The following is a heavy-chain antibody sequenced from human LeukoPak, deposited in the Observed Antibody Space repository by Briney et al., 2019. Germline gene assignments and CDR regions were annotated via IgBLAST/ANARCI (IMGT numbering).Heavy chain of an antibody. J-gene: IGHJ4*02. V-gene: IGHV3-33*01. CDR2: IWYDGSNK. D-gene: IGHD5-12*01. CDR3: ARDRTAKMATITDY. CDR1: GFTFSSYG. Sequence: GGSLRLSCAASGFTFSSYGMHWVRQAPSKGLEWVAVIWYDGSNKYYADSVKGRFTISRDNSKNTLYLQMNSLRAEDTAVYYCARDRTAKMATITDYWGQGTLVTVSS.